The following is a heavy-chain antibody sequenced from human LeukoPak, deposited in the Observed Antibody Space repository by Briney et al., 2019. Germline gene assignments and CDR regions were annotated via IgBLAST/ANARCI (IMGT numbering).Heavy chain of an antibody. CDR3: AGERGYDSSGYYDGLDY. CDR1: GFTFSSYA. CDR2: ISYDGSNK. J-gene: IGHJ4*02. D-gene: IGHD3-22*01. Sequence: GGSLRLSCAASGFTFSSYAMHWVRQAPGKGLEWVAVISYDGSNKYYADSVKGRFTISRDNSKNTLYLQMNSLRAEDTAVYYGAGERGYDSSGYYDGLDYWGQGTLVTVSS. V-gene: IGHV3-30*04.